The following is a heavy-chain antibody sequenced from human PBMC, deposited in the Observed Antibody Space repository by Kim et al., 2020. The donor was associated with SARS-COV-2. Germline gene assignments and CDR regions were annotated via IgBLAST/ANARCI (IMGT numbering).Heavy chain of an antibody. CDR3: ARGNSGSYGLHYYYLDV. J-gene: IGHJ6*03. CDR1: GGSINTYY. D-gene: IGHD1-26*01. Sequence: SETLSLTCTVSGGSINTYYWSWIRQPPGKGLEWMGFVFYDGNTNYNPSLKSRVIMSVDMSKNQFSLRLSSVTAADTAIYYCARGNSGSYGLHYYYLDVWGKGTTVTVSS. V-gene: IGHV4-59*01. CDR2: VFYDGNT.